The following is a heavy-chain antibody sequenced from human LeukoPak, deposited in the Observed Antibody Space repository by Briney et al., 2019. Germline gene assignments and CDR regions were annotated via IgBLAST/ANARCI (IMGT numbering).Heavy chain of an antibody. Sequence: SVKVSCKASGGTFSSYAISWVRQAPGEGLEWMGRIIPILGIANYEQKFQGRVTITAHKSTSTAYMELSSLRSEDTAVYYCARGESSGYIHLDYWGQGTLVTVSS. CDR1: GGTFSSYA. CDR3: ARGESSGYIHLDY. CDR2: IIPILGIA. J-gene: IGHJ4*02. D-gene: IGHD3-22*01. V-gene: IGHV1-69*04.